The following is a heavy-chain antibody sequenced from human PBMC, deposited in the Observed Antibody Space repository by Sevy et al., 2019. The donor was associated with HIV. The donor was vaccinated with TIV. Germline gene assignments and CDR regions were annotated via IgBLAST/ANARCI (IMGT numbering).Heavy chain of an antibody. CDR1: GYTFTPYG. J-gene: IGHJ4*02. CDR2: INPYNGNT. D-gene: IGHD6-13*01. CDR3: ARNGGAAADTGDYFDY. V-gene: IGHV1-18*04. Sequence: ASVKVSCKASGYTFTPYGISWVRQAPGQGLEWMGWINPYNGNTNYVQKFQGRVTMTTDTSTGTAYIELRSLRSDDTAVYYCARNGGAAADTGDYFDYWGQGTLVTVSS.